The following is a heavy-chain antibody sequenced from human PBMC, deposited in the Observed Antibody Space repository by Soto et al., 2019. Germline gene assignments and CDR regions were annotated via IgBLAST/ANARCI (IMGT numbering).Heavy chain of an antibody. V-gene: IGHV3-30-3*01. CDR1: GFTFSSYA. Sequence: QVQLVESGGGVVQPGRSLRLSCAASGFTFSSYAMHWVRQAPGKGLEWEAVISYDGSNKYYADSVKGRFTISRDNSKNTLYLQMNSLRAEDTAVYYCARWGYGDIPFDYWGQGTLVTVSS. D-gene: IGHD4-17*01. CDR3: ARWGYGDIPFDY. CDR2: ISYDGSNK. J-gene: IGHJ4*02.